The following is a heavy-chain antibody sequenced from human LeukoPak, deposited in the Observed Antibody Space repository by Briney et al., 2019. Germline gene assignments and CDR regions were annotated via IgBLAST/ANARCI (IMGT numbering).Heavy chain of an antibody. CDR3: ARDRGGSGWYNLDY. D-gene: IGHD6-19*01. CDR1: GFTVSSNY. CDR2: ISSSRSYI. V-gene: IGHV3-21*01. Sequence: GGSLRLSCAASGFTVSSNYMSWVRQAPGKGLEWVSSISSSRSYIYYADSVKGRFTISRDNAKNSLYLQMNSLRAEDTAVYYCARDRGGSGWYNLDYWGQGTLVTVSS. J-gene: IGHJ4*02.